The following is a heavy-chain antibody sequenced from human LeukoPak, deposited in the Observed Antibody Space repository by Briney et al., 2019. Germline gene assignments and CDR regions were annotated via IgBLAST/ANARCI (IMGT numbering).Heavy chain of an antibody. V-gene: IGHV3-23*01. CDR2: ISVSGGSA. J-gene: IGHJ3*02. CDR3: AKDRVGYTYGLDAFDI. Sequence: GGSLRLSCAASGFTLSRYGMNWVRQAPGKGLEWVSTISVSGGSAYYADSVKGRFTISRDNSKNTLYLQMSSLRAEDTAVYYCAKDRVGYTYGLDAFDIWGQGTMVTVSS. D-gene: IGHD5-18*01. CDR1: GFTLSRYG.